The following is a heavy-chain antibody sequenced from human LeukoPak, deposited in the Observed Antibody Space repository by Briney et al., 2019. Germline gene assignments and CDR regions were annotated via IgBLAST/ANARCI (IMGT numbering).Heavy chain of an antibody. CDR2: ISAYNGGT. J-gene: IGHJ6*02. V-gene: IGHV1-18*01. CDR3: ERDQLRYYGSNNYYSDMDF. CDR1: GYTFTSYA. Sequence: ASVKVSCKASGYTFTSYAIAWVRQAPGQGLEWMGWISAYNGGTNYAQKFRGRVTMTTDTSTNTGYMELRSLRSDDTAVYFCERDQLRYYGSNNYYSDMDFWGQGTTVTVSS. D-gene: IGHD3-10*01.